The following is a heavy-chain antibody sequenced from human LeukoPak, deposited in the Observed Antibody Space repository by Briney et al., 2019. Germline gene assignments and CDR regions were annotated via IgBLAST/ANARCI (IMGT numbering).Heavy chain of an antibody. J-gene: IGHJ4*02. CDR1: GFTFSSYW. CDR2: INTDGSST. Sequence: GGSLRLSCAASGFTFSSYWMHWVRQAPGKGLVWVSRINTDGSSTSYADSVKGRFTISRDNSKNTLYFQMNSLRAEDTAVYYCARSSGWYSAFDIWGQGTLVTVSS. D-gene: IGHD6-19*01. V-gene: IGHV3-74*01. CDR3: ARSSGWYSAFDI.